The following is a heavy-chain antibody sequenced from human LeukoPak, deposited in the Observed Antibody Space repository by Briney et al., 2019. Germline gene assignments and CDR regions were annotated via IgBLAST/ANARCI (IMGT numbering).Heavy chain of an antibody. CDR3: ARVYLERLTAGYFDH. Sequence: GGSLRLSCAASGFDFSTYAINWVRQAPGKGLEWVSSISTMSNYIFYGDSVKGRFTISRDNAKNSVYLQMNSLRDDDSAAYFCARVYLERLTAGYFDHWGQGTQVTVSP. J-gene: IGHJ4*02. V-gene: IGHV3-21*01. CDR1: GFDFSTYA. CDR2: ISTMSNYI. D-gene: IGHD2-8*01.